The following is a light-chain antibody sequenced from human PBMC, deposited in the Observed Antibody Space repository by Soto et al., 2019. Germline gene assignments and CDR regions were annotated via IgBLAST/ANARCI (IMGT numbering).Light chain of an antibody. V-gene: IGLV1-47*01. CDR1: SSNIGNNF. Sequence: QSVLTQPPSVSGTPGQGVTISCSESSSNIGNNFVHWYQQLPGSAPRLLIYRNTQRPAGAPDRFSGSKSGTSASLAISGLRSEDEAHYYCASWDDSLSVVFGGGTKLTVL. J-gene: IGLJ2*01. CDR3: ASWDDSLSVV. CDR2: RNT.